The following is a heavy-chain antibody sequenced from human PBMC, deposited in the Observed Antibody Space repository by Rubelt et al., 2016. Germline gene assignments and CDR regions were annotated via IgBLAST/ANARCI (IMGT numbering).Heavy chain of an antibody. CDR2: IRYDGSNK. CDR3: AKVRTGTTALTYYYYGMDV. J-gene: IGHJ6*02. Sequence: QVQLVESGGGVVQPGGSLRLSCAASGFTFSSYGMHWVRQAPGKGLEWVAFIRYDGSNKYYADSVKGRFTISRDNSKNTLYLQRNSLGAEDTAVYYCAKVRTGTTALTYYYYGMDVWGQGTTVTVSS. D-gene: IGHD1-1*01. CDR1: GFTFSSYG. V-gene: IGHV3-30*02.